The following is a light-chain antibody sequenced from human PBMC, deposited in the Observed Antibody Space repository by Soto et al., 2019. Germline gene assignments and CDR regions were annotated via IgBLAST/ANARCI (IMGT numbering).Light chain of an antibody. CDR2: EVS. V-gene: IGLV2-14*01. Sequence: QSALTQPASVSGSPGQSITISCTGTSRDVGGYNYVSWYQQHPGKAPKIIIYEVSNRPSGVSNRFSGSKSGNTASLTISGVQAEDEADYYCNSYTSKATGVFGTETKVTVL. J-gene: IGLJ1*01. CDR3: NSYTSKATGV. CDR1: SRDVGGYNY.